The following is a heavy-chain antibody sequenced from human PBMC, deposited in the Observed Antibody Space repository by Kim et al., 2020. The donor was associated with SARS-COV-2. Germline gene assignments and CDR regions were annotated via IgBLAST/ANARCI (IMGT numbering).Heavy chain of an antibody. V-gene: IGHV3-73*01. CDR3: TRVAGTTLAFWDAFGI. D-gene: IGHD1-1*01. CDR2: IRSKANGYAT. J-gene: IGHJ3*02. Sequence: GGSLRLSCAASGFTFSGSALHWVRQASGKGLEWVCCIRSKANGYATAYAASLKGRITISSADTENTAHLQINSLKTEDAAEYYCTRVAGTTLAFWDAFGIWGQGTMVTVSS. CDR1: GFTFSGSA.